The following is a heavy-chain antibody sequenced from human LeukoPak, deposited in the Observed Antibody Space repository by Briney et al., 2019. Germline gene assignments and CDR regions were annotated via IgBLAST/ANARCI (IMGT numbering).Heavy chain of an antibody. CDR1: GFTLSSYE. CDR2: ISSSGSTI. V-gene: IGHV3-48*03. CDR3: ARDRQRGYSYGFDY. Sequence: GGSLRLSCAASGFTLSSYEMNWVRQAPGKGLEWVSYISSSGSTIYYADSVKGRFTISRDNAKNSLYLQMNSLRAEDTAVYYCARDRQRGYSYGFDYWGQGTLVTVSS. D-gene: IGHD5-18*01. J-gene: IGHJ4*02.